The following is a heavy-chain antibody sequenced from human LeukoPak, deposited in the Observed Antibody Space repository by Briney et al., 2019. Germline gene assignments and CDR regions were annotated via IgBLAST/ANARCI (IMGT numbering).Heavy chain of an antibody. CDR3: ARGYSGYDSGPLDY. J-gene: IGHJ4*02. V-gene: IGHV4-31*03. Sequence: SQTLSLTCTVSGGSISSGGYYWSWIRQHPGKGLEWIGYIYYSGSTYYNPSLKSRVTLSVATSKNQFSLKLSSVTAADTAVYYCARGYSGYDSGPLDYWGQGTLVTVSS. CDR1: GGSISSGGYY. D-gene: IGHD5-12*01. CDR2: IYYSGST.